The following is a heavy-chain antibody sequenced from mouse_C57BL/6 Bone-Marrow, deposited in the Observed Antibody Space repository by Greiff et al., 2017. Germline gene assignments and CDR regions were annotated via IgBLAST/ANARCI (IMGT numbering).Heavy chain of an antibody. V-gene: IGHV1-9*01. J-gene: IGHJ3*01. CDR2: ILPGSGST. D-gene: IGHD1-1*01. CDR3: ARPFYYGSSYTTWFAY. CDR1: GYTFTGYW. Sequence: VKLQESGAELMKPGASVKLSCKATGYTFTGYWIEWVKQRPGHGLEWIGEILPGSGSTNYNEKFKGKATFTADTSSNTAYMQLSSLTTEDSAIYYCARPFYYGSSYTTWFAYWGQGTLVTVSA.